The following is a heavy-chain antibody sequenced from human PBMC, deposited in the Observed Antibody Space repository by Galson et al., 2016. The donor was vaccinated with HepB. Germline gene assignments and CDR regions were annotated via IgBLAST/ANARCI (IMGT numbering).Heavy chain of an antibody. D-gene: IGHD3-22*01. CDR2: IHHSGST. CDR3: ARSGDYCLDY. V-gene: IGHV4-4*02. Sequence: SETLSLTCAVSGGSISSSSWWNWVRQSPGKGLEWIGEIHHSGSTNYNPTLKSRVTISVDKNKNQFSLRLSFVTAADTAMYFCARSGDYCLDYWGQGTLVTVSS. CDR1: GGSISSSSW. J-gene: IGHJ4*02.